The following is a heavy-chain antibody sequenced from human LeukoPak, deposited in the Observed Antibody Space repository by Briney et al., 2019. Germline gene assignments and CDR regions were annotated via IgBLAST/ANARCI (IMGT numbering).Heavy chain of an antibody. D-gene: IGHD3-22*01. CDR2: INHSGST. Sequence: SETLSLTCAVYGGSFSGYYWSWIRQPPGKGLEWIGEINHSGSTNYNPSPKSRVTISVDTSKNQFSLKLSSVTAADTAVYYCARGESRSGYYLFYFDYWRQGTLVTVSS. J-gene: IGHJ4*02. CDR1: GGSFSGYY. CDR3: ARGESRSGYYLFYFDY. V-gene: IGHV4-34*01.